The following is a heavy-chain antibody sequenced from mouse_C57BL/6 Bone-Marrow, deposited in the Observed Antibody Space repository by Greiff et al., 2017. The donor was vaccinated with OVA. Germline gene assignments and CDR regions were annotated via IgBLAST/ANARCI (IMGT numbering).Heavy chain of an antibody. CDR2: IDPSDSYT. Sequence: QVQLQQSGAELVMPGASVKLSCKASGYTFTSYWMHWVKQRPGQGLEWIGEIDPSDSYTNYNQKFKGKSTLTVDKSSSTAYMQLSSLTSEDSAVYYCAIRGGPRGWFAYWGQGTLVTVSA. V-gene: IGHV1-69*01. CDR1: GYTFTSYW. J-gene: IGHJ3*01. CDR3: AIRGGPRGWFAY. D-gene: IGHD6-1*01.